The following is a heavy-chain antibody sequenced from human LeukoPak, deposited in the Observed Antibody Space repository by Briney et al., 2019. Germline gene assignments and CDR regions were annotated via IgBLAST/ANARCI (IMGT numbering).Heavy chain of an antibody. J-gene: IGHJ4*02. CDR2: ISGSGRGT. CDR3: AIYGSGSYGMAHFDY. CDR1: GFTFSSYA. Sequence: GGSLRLSCAASGFTFSSYALSWVRQAPGKGLEWVSLISGSGRGTEYGDSVKGRFTISRDNSKNTLYLQMNSLRAEDTAVYYCAIYGSGSYGMAHFDYWGQGTLVTVSS. D-gene: IGHD3-10*01. V-gene: IGHV3-23*01.